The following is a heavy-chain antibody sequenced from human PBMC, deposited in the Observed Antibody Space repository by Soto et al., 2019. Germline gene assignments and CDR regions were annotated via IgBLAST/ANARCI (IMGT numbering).Heavy chain of an antibody. CDR2: IVVGRGNT. J-gene: IGHJ4*02. Sequence: SVRVSCKASGLTFTSSAMQWVRQARGQRLEWIGWIVVGRGNTNYAQKFQERVTISRDMSTSTVYMDLSSLRSEDTAVYYCVRGLLSGDYWGQGTLVTVSS. CDR1: GLTFTSSA. V-gene: IGHV1-58*02. CDR3: VRGLLSGDY.